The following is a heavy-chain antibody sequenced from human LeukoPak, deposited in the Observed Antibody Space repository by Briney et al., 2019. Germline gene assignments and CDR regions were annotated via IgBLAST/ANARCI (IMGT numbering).Heavy chain of an antibody. CDR1: GYTFISHG. J-gene: IGHJ4*02. CDR2: ISANSGNG. D-gene: IGHD2-8*02. CDR3: ARTLGSNWWGNFDY. V-gene: IGHV1-18*01. Sequence: ASVKVSCMASGYTFISHGITWVRQAPGQGLEWMGWISANSGNGNYAQKFQGRLTMTTDTSTSIASMELRSLTSGDTAVYFCARTLGSNWWGNFDYWGQGTLVTVSS.